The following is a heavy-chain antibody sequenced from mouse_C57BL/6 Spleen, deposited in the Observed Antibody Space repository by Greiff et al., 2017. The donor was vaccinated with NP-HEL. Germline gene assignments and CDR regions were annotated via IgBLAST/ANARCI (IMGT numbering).Heavy chain of an antibody. CDR1: GYTFTSYT. V-gene: IGHV1-4*01. CDR3: ARELRSYYAMDY. Sequence: VMLVESGAELARPGASVKMSCKASGYTFTSYTMHWVKQRPGQGLEWIGYINPSSGYTKYNQKFKDKATLTADKSSSTSYMQLSSLTSEDSAVYYCARELRSYYAMDYWGQGTSVTVSS. D-gene: IGHD1-1*01. CDR2: INPSSGYT. J-gene: IGHJ4*01.